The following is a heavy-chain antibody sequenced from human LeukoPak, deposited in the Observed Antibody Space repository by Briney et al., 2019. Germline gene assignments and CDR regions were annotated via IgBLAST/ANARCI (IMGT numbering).Heavy chain of an antibody. CDR1: GYPFGGYY. Sequence: GASVKVSCRASGYPFGGYYVHWVRQAPGQGLEWMGCINPNNGGTNYTQKFQGRVTMTSVTSISTAYMEVNRLRSDDTAGFFWAKAGKDYGASLDYWGQGPLVTVSS. V-gene: IGHV1-2*02. D-gene: IGHD4-17*01. CDR3: AKAGKDYGASLDY. J-gene: IGHJ4*02. CDR2: INPNNGGT.